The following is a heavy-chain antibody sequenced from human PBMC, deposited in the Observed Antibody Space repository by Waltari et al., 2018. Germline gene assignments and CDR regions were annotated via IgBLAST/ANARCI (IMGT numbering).Heavy chain of an antibody. CDR2: ISSSTTVN. CDR3: AREGGFTSWYALQY. V-gene: IGHV3-48*01. D-gene: IGHD6-13*01. J-gene: IGHJ1*01. Sequence: EVQLVESGGGMKQPGESLRLSCAASGFVFSDYSMNWVRQAPGKGVEWSSYISSSTTVNVYADSVKGRFTGSRDNAKNLLFLQTDSLRAEDTAVYYCAREGGFTSWYALQYWGQGSLVTVSS. CDR1: GFVFSDYS.